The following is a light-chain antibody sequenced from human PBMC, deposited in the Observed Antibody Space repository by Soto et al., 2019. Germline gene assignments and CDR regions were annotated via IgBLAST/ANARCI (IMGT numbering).Light chain of an antibody. CDR2: GNS. V-gene: IGLV1-40*01. J-gene: IGLJ2*01. CDR3: QSYDSRLSVV. CDR1: SSNIGAGYD. Sequence: QSVLTQPPSLSGAPGQRVTISCTGSSSNIGAGYDVYWYQQLPGTAPKLLIYGNSNRPSGVPDRFSGSKSGTSASLAITGLQAEDEADYYCQSYDSRLSVVFGGGTKLTVL.